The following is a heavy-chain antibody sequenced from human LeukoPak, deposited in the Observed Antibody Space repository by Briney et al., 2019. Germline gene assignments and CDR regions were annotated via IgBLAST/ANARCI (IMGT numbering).Heavy chain of an antibody. CDR1: GGSFSGYY. CDR2: INHSGST. CDR3: ARGSSVVVVAATRFRWFDP. Sequence: SETLSLTCAVYGGSFSGYYWSWLRQPPGKGLEWIGEINHSGSTNYNPSLKSRVTISVDTSKNQSSLKLSSVTAADTAVYYCARGSSVVVVAATRFRWFDPWGQGTLVTVSS. J-gene: IGHJ5*02. V-gene: IGHV4-34*01. D-gene: IGHD2-15*01.